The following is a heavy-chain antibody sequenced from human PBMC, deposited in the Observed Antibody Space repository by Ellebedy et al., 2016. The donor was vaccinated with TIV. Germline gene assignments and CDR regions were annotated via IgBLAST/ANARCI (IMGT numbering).Heavy chain of an antibody. D-gene: IGHD2/OR15-2a*01. Sequence: GESLKISCAASGFTFSNAWMNWVRQAPGKGLEWVGLINSTTDGGTIDYAAPMKGRFTISRDDSKNTLYLQMNSLKTEDTAVYYCTLTWPWFDPWGQGTLVTVSS. CDR1: GFTFSNAW. CDR2: INSTTDGGTI. CDR3: TLTWPWFDP. J-gene: IGHJ5*02. V-gene: IGHV3-15*07.